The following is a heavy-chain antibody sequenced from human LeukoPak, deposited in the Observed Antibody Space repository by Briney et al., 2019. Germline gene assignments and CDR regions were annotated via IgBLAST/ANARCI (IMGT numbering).Heavy chain of an antibody. CDR2: FSHSGST. J-gene: IGHJ4*02. Sequence: PSQTLSPTCTVSGGSINSGGYYWTWIRQPPGEGLEWIAYFSHSGSTFYNPSLKSRVTISLDTSKNQFSLNLRSVTAADTAVYYCAGQNIPTPHDYWGQGTQVTVSS. D-gene: IGHD2-2*02. CDR3: AGQNIPTPHDY. V-gene: IGHV4-30-2*01. CDR1: GGSINSGGYY.